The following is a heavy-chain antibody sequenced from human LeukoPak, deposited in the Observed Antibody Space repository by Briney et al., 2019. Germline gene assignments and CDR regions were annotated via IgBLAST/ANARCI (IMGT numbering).Heavy chain of an antibody. CDR1: GGSISGHY. CDR3: ARHMGPNEPLFDY. CDR2: IYSSGST. V-gene: IGHV4-4*07. D-gene: IGHD1-1*01. J-gene: IGHJ4*02. Sequence: SETLSLTCNVSGGSISGHYWSWIRQPAGKGLEWIGRIYSSGSTNYNPSLKSRVTMSVDTSKNQFSLKLSSVTAADTAVYYCARHMGPNEPLFDYWGQGTLVTVSS.